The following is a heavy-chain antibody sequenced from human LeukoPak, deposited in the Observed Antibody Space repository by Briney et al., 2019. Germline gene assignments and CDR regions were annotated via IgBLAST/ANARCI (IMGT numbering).Heavy chain of an antibody. CDR2: INMYTANP. D-gene: IGHD3-16*01. CDR3: ARHDNDDDFDY. J-gene: IGHJ4*02. CDR1: GYTFIRYA. V-gene: IGHV7-4-1*02. Sequence: ASVKVSCKAPGYTFIRYAINWLRQVPGQGLEWMGWINMYTANPAYAQGFTERFVFSLDTSVSTAYLETSNLKAEDTAVYYCARHDNDDDFDYWGQGTLVTVSS.